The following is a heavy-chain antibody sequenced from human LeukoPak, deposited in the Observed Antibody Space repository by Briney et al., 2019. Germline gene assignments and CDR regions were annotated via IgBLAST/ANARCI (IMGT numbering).Heavy chain of an antibody. Sequence: ASVKVSCKVSGYTLTELSMHWVRQAPGQGLEWMGWINPNSGGTNYAQKFQGRVTMTRDTSISTAYMELSRLRSDDTAVYYCARGAVAGTDYYYYGMDVWGQGTTVTVSS. CDR2: INPNSGGT. CDR1: GYTLTELS. D-gene: IGHD6-19*01. CDR3: ARGAVAGTDYYYYGMDV. J-gene: IGHJ6*02. V-gene: IGHV1-2*02.